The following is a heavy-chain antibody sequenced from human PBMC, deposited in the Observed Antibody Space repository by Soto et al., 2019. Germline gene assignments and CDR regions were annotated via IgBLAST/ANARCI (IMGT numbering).Heavy chain of an antibody. D-gene: IGHD3-10*01. CDR3: ARDLSGRADV. CDR1: EFTFSSHW. CDR2: LNEDGSFT. Sequence: EVQLVESGGGLVRPGGSLRLSCVASEFTFSSHWMHWVRQVPGKGLVWVSRLNEDGSFTTYADSVKGRFTISRDNAKKTLYLQMNSLRAEDTAVYYCARDLSGRADVWGQGTTVTVSS. V-gene: IGHV3-74*01. J-gene: IGHJ6*02.